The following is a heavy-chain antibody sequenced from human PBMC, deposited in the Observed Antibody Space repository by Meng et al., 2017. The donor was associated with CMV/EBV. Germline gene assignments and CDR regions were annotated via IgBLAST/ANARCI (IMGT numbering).Heavy chain of an antibody. CDR3: ARRYGSTNWFDP. CDR2: IYYSGST. Sequence: SGGSISSSSYYWGWIRQPPGKGLEWIGSIYYSGSTYYNPSLKSRVTISVDTSKNQFSLKLSSVTAADTAVYYCARRYGSTNWFDPWGQGTLVTVSS. CDR1: GGSISSSSYY. J-gene: IGHJ5*02. D-gene: IGHD4-17*01. V-gene: IGHV4-39*07.